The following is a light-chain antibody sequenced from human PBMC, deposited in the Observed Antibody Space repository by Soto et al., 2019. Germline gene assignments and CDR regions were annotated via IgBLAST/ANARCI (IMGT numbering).Light chain of an antibody. J-gene: IGKJ2*01. V-gene: IGKV1-39*01. CDR3: QQPYVVPYT. CDR1: QRVSTY. CDR2: GVS. Sequence: DIQMTQSPSSLSASVGDRVTITCRASQRVSTYLNWYSQKSGGAPKLLIHGVSKLENGTPSRFSGSGRAADVTLTVNTLHPEDFAVYICQQPYVVPYTFGQRTKVEI.